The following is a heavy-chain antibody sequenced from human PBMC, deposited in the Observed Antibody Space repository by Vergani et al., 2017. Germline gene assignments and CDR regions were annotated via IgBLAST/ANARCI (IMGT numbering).Heavy chain of an antibody. CDR2: ISSSSSTI. CDR3: ARDSTGTTWDPDY. J-gene: IGHJ4*02. D-gene: IGHD4-17*01. CDR1: GFTFSSYS. Sequence: EVQLVESGGGLVQPGGSLRLSCAASGFTFSSYSMNWVRQAPGKGLEWVSYISSSSSTIYYADSVKGRFTISRDNAKNSLYLQMTSLRAEDTAVYYGARDSTGTTWDPDYGGQGTLVTVSS. V-gene: IGHV3-48*04.